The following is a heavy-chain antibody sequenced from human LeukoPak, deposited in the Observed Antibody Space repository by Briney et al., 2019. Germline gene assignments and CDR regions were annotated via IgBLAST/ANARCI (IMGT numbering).Heavy chain of an antibody. CDR3: AISGPRRYCSSTSCPTKLAY. V-gene: IGHV4-34*01. CDR2: INHSGST. D-gene: IGHD2-2*01. Sequence: SKTLSLTCAVYGGSFSGYYWSWIRQPPGKGLEWIGEINHSGSTNYNPSLKSRVTISVDTSKNQFSLELSSVTAADTAVYYCAISGPRRYCSSTSCPTKLAYWGQGTLVTVSS. J-gene: IGHJ4*02. CDR1: GGSFSGYY.